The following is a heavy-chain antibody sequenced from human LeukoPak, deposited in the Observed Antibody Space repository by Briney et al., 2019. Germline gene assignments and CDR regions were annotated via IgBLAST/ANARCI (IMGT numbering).Heavy chain of an antibody. Sequence: ASVKVSCKASGGTFSSYAISWVRQAPGQGLEWMGRIIPIFGTANYAQKFQGRVTITTDESTSTAYMELSSLRSEDTVVYYCARGIAARPSEWYFDLWGRGTLVTVSS. D-gene: IGHD6-6*01. CDR3: ARGIAARPSEWYFDL. V-gene: IGHV1-69*05. CDR2: IIPIFGTA. J-gene: IGHJ2*01. CDR1: GGTFSSYA.